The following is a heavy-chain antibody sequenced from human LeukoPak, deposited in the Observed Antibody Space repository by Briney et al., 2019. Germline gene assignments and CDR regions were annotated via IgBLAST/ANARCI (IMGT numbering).Heavy chain of an antibody. V-gene: IGHV3-23*01. Sequence: PGGSLRLSCAASGFTFSSYAMSWVRQAPGKGLEWVSAISGSGDSTYYGDSVKGRFTISRDNSKNTLYLQMNSLRAEDTAVYYCARAAPRGEYFDYWGQGTLVTVSS. CDR2: ISGSGDST. J-gene: IGHJ4*02. CDR1: GFTFSSYA. CDR3: ARAAPRGEYFDY. D-gene: IGHD3-10*01.